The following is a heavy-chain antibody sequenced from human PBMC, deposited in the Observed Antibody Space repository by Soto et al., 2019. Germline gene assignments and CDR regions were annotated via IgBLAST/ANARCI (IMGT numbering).Heavy chain of an antibody. CDR2: ISYDGSNK. D-gene: IGHD2-21*02. J-gene: IGHJ4*02. V-gene: IGHV3-30*18. CDR3: AKEVGAYCGGDCYPPADY. Sequence: AGGSLRLSCAASGFTFSSYGMHWVRQAPGKGLEWVAVISYDGSNKYYADSVKGRFTISRDNSKNTLYLQMNSLRAEDTAVYYCAKEVGAYCGGDCYPPADYWGQGTLVTSPQ. CDR1: GFTFSSYG.